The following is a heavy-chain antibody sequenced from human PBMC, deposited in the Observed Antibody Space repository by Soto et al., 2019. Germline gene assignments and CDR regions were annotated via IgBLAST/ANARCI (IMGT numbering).Heavy chain of an antibody. CDR2: IWYDGSNK. CDR3: ARPTLPVGLVGATALDY. D-gene: IGHD1-26*01. CDR1: EFTFSSYG. J-gene: IGHJ4*02. Sequence: WRPHRLPYTVSEFTFSSYGMHWIRQAQGKGLEWVAVIWYDGSNKYYADSVKGRFTISRDNSKNTLYLQMNSLRAEDTAVYYYARPTLPVGLVGATALDYWGQGTLVTVSS. V-gene: IGHV3-33*01.